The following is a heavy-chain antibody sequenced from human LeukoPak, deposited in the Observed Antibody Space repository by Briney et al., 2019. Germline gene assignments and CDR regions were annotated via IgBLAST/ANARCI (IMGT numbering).Heavy chain of an antibody. D-gene: IGHD5-18*01. CDR3: ARVGAWIQLGYFDY. J-gene: IGHJ4*02. V-gene: IGHV4-38-2*02. Sequence: PSETLSLTCTVSGYSIRSGYYWGWIRQPPGKGLEWIGRIYHSGSTSYNPSLKSRVTISVDTSKNQFSLQLSSVTATDTAVYYCARVGAWIQLGYFDYWGQGTLVTVSS. CDR2: IYHSGST. CDR1: GYSIRSGYY.